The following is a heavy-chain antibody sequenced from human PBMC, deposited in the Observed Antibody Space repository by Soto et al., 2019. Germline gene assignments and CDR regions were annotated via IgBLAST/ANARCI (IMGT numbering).Heavy chain of an antibody. J-gene: IGHJ3*02. V-gene: IGHV5-51*07. CDR2: IYPGDSDT. D-gene: IGHD6-19*01. CDR3: ARLRNAAVAANDAFDI. Sequence: GESLKISWRVSEYSCASYWSGWVDQKPGKGLEWMGIIYPGDSDTRYSPSFQGQVTISADKSISTAYLQWSSLKASDTAMYYCARLRNAAVAANDAFDIWGQGTMVTVSS. CDR1: EYSCASYW.